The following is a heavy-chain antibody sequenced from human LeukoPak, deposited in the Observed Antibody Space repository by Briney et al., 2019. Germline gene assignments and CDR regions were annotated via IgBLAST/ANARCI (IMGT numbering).Heavy chain of an antibody. Sequence: SQTLSLTCTVSGGSISSGSYYWSWIRQPAGKGLEWIGRIYTSGSTNYNPSLKSRVTISVDTSKNQFSLKLSSVTAADTAVYYCARADARDYYGSGSFPFDYWGQGTLVTVSP. CDR2: IYTSGST. J-gene: IGHJ4*02. D-gene: IGHD3-10*01. CDR3: ARADARDYYGSGSFPFDY. CDR1: GGSISSGSYY. V-gene: IGHV4-61*02.